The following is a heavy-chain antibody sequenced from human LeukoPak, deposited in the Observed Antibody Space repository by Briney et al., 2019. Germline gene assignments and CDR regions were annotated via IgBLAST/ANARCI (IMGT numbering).Heavy chain of an antibody. CDR2: IWYGGSNK. CDR3: AKNRDYGGNSPFDY. CDR1: GFTFSSYG. V-gene: IGHV3-33*06. Sequence: GRSLRLSCAASGFTFSSYGMHWVRQAPGKGLEWVAVIWYGGSNKYYADSVKGRFTISRDNSKNTLYLQMNSLRAEDTAVYYCAKNRDYGGNSPFDYWGQGTLVTVSS. D-gene: IGHD4-23*01. J-gene: IGHJ4*02.